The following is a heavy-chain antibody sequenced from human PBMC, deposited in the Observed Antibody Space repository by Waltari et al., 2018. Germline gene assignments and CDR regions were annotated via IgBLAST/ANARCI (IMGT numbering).Heavy chain of an antibody. CDR2: IIPIFGTA. D-gene: IGHD4-17*01. Sequence: QVQLVQSGAEVKKPGSSVKVSCKASGGTFSSYAISWVRQAPGQGLEWMGRIIPIFGTANYAQKCQGRVTITADKSTSTAYMELSSLRSEDTAVYYCARAGQPFLFYGLFDLWGRGTLVTVSS. CDR3: ARAGQPFLFYGLFDL. V-gene: IGHV1-69*08. J-gene: IGHJ2*01. CDR1: GGTFSSYA.